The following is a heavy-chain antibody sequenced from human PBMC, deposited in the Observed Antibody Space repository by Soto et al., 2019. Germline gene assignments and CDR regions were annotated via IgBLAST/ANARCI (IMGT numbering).Heavy chain of an antibody. D-gene: IGHD1-26*01. V-gene: IGHV4-59*01. CDR1: GGSISSYY. J-gene: IGHJ6*02. CDR3: ARDRGVADYYYYGMDV. Sequence: QVQLQESGPGLVKPSETLSLTCTVSGGSISSYYWSWIRQPPGKGLEWIGYNYYSGSTNYNPSLQSRVTLSVDTSKNQFSLKLSAVTAADTAVYYCARDRGVADYYYYGMDVLGQGTTVTVSS. CDR2: NYYSGST.